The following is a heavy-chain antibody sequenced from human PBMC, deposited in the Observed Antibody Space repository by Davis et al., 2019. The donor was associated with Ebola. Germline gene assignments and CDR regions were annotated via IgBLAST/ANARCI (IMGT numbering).Heavy chain of an antibody. D-gene: IGHD1-26*01. CDR1: GFTFSSYG. J-gene: IGHJ4*02. CDR3: ARDLGEWELLGAFDY. Sequence: GESLKISCAASGFTFSSYGMHWVRQAPGKGLEWVAVISYDGSNKYYADSVKGRFTISRDNSKNTLYLQMNSLRAEDTAVYYCARDLGEWELLGAFDYWGQGTLVTVSS. V-gene: IGHV3-30*03. CDR2: ISYDGSNK.